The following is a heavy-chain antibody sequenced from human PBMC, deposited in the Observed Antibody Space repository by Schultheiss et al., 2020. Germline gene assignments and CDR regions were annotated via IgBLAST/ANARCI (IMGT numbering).Heavy chain of an antibody. J-gene: IGHJ1*01. CDR2: ISGSGGST. D-gene: IGHD4-17*01. V-gene: IGHV3-23*01. Sequence: GGSLRLSCAASGFTFSSYWMHWVRQAPGKGLEWVSAISGSGGSTYYADSVKGRFTISRDNSKNTLYLQMNSLRDEDTAVYYCARDGTTVTLVFQHWGHGTLVTVSS. CDR3: ARDGTTVTLVFQH. CDR1: GFTFSSYW.